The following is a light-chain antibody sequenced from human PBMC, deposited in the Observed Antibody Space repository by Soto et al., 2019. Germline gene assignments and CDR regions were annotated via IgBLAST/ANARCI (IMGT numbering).Light chain of an antibody. J-gene: IGKJ3*01. CDR3: QQSYSTPRL. Sequence: DIQMTQSPSSLSASVGDRVTITCRASQSISSYLNWYQQKPGKAPKLLIYAASSLQSGVPSRFSGSGSGTDITLTISSLQPEDFATYYCQQSYSTPRLFGPGTKVDIK. CDR2: AAS. CDR1: QSISSY. V-gene: IGKV1-39*01.